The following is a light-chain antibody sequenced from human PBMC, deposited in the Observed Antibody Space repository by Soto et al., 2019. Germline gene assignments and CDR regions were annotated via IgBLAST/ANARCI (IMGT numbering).Light chain of an antibody. CDR2: EVD. V-gene: IGLV2-8*01. J-gene: IGLJ3*02. CDR3: CSYGGAYNPVM. CDR1: RSDIGGYDF. Sequence: QSALTQAPSASGSPGQSVTISCTGTRSDIGGYDFVSWYRQHPDKASTLILYEVDKRHSGVPDRFSGSKYGNTASLTVSGLQAEDEADYYCCSYGGAYNPVMFGGGTKLTVL.